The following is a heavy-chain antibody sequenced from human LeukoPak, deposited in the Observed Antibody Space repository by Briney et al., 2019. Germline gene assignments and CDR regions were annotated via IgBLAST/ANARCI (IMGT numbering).Heavy chain of an antibody. CDR2: IKSKTDGGTT. V-gene: IGHV3-15*07. CDR3: SRSRRVLCTGACYSFDY. Sequence: GGSLRLSCAASGFTFSNAWMNWVRQAPGKGLEWVGRIKSKTDGGTTDYAAPVKGRFTISRDDSKNTLYLQMNSLETEDTAVYYCSRSRRVLCTGACYSFDYWGQGTLVTVSS. CDR1: GFTFSNAW. D-gene: IGHD2-8*02. J-gene: IGHJ4*02.